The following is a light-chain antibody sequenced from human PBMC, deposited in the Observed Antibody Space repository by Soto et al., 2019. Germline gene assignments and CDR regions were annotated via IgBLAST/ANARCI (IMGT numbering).Light chain of an antibody. CDR2: DVS. Sequence: QSALTQPASVSGSPGQSITISCIGTSSDVGGYNYVSWYQQYPGKAPKLMIYDVSNRPSGVSSRFPGSRSGYTASLTISGLQAEDEADYYCSSYTSSSTVVFGGGTKLTVL. CDR3: SSYTSSSTVV. V-gene: IGLV2-14*01. J-gene: IGLJ2*01. CDR1: SSDVGGYNY.